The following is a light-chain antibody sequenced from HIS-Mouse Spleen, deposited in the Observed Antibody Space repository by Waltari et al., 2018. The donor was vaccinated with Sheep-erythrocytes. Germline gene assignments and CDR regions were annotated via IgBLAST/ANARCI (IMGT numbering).Light chain of an antibody. CDR2: SNN. CDR3: AAWDDSLNGWV. J-gene: IGLJ3*02. Sequence: QSVLTQPPSASGTPGQRVTISCSGSSSNLGSNTLNWYQQLPGPAPKLPIYSNNQRPSGVPDRFSGSKSGTSASLAISGLQSEDEADYYCAAWDDSLNGWVFGGGTKLTVL. V-gene: IGLV1-44*01. CDR1: SSNLGSNT.